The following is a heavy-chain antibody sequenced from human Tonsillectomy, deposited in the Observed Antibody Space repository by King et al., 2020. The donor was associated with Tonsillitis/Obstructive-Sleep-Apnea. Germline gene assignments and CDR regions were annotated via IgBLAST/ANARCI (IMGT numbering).Heavy chain of an antibody. Sequence: VQLVESGGGLVQPGGSLRLSCAASGFTFSSYAMSWVRQAPGKGLEWVSAISGSGGSTYYADSVKGRFTISRDNSKNTLYLQMNSLRAEDTAVYYCAKHRPLHQLSKYYFDYWGQGTLVTVSS. CDR3: AKHRPLHQLSKYYFDY. CDR1: GFTFSSYA. V-gene: IGHV3-23*04. D-gene: IGHD2-2*01. J-gene: IGHJ4*02. CDR2: ISGSGGST.